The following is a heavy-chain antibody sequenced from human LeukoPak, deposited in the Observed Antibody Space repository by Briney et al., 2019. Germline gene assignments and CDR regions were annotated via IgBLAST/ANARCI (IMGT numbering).Heavy chain of an antibody. CDR2: IGSSGAGT. Sequence: GGSLRLSCAASGFTFSNYAMSWVRQAPGKGLEWVSTIGSSGAGTYYADSVKGRFTISRDNSKNTLYLQMSGLRADDTAVYYCARGQSPSFYDMDVWGQGTTV. J-gene: IGHJ6*02. V-gene: IGHV3-23*01. D-gene: IGHD3-16*02. CDR3: ARGQSPSFYDMDV. CDR1: GFTFSNYA.